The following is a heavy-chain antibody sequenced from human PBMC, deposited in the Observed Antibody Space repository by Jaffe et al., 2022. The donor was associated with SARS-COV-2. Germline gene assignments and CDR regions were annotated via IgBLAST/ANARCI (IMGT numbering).Heavy chain of an antibody. CDR3: AKDAAYGLGSYFDY. CDR1: GFTFSSHG. J-gene: IGHJ4*02. CDR2: ISSSGGST. V-gene: IGHV3-23*01. D-gene: IGHD3-10*01. Sequence: EVQLLESGGGLVQPGGSLRLSCAASGFTFSSHGMSWVRQAPGKGLEWVSSISSSGGSTYYADSVKGRFTISRDNSKNTLYLQMNSLRADDTAVYYCAKDAAYGLGSYFDYWGQGTPVTVSS.